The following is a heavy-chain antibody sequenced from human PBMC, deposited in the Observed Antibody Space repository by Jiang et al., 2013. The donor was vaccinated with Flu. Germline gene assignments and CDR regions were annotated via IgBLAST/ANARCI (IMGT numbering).Heavy chain of an antibody. V-gene: IGHV3-73*01. CDR3: TSWIAQQLGPQYDAFDI. D-gene: IGHD6-13*01. CDR1: GFTFSGSA. CDR2: IRSKANSYAT. Sequence: ASGFTFSGSAMHWVRQASGKGLEWVGRIRSKANSYATAYAASVKGRFTISRDDSKNTAYLQMNSLKTEDTAVYYCTSWIAQQLGPQYDAFDIWGQGTMVTVSS. J-gene: IGHJ3*02.